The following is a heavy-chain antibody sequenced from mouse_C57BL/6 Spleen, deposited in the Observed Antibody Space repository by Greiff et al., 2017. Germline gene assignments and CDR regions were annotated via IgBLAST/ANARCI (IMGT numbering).Heavy chain of an antibody. V-gene: IGHV1-69*01. J-gene: IGHJ2*01. CDR2: IDPSDSYT. D-gene: IGHD5-5*01. Sequence: VQLQQPGAELVMPGASVKLSCKASGYTFTSYWMPWVKQTPGQGLEWIGEIDPSDSYTNYNQNVKGKCTFTVDKSYSTAYMQLSSLTSEDSAVYYCARRAPYLYYFDYWGQGTTLTVSS. CDR3: ARRAPYLYYFDY. CDR1: GYTFTSYW.